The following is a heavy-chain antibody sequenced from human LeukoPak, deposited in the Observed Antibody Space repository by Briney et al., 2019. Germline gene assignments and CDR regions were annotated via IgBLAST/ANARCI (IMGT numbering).Heavy chain of an antibody. CDR3: AREALLHCSSTSCPIDY. J-gene: IGHJ4*02. V-gene: IGHV3-7*03. D-gene: IGHD2-2*01. CDR2: IKQDGSEK. Sequence: GGSLRLSCAASGFTFSSYWMSWVRQAPGKGLEWVANIKQDGSEKYYVDSVKGRFTISRDNAKNSLYLQMNSLRAEDTAVYYCAREALLHCSSTSCPIDYWGQGTLVTVSS. CDR1: GFTFSSYW.